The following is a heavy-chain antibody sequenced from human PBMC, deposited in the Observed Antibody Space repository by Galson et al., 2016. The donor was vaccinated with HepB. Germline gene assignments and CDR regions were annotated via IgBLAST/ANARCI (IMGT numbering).Heavy chain of an antibody. CDR3: ARVPSVVLYCSGASDACAFDI. V-gene: IGHV5-51*01. Sequence: QSGAEVKKPGESLKISCKGSGYSFTNYWIGWVRQLPGKGLEYMGSIYPSDPETKYSPSFQGHVTISADKSISTAYLQWSSLNASDTAMYYCARVPSVVLYCSGASDACAFDIWGQGTMVTVSS. CDR2: IYPSDPET. CDR1: GYSFTNYW. J-gene: IGHJ3*02. D-gene: IGHD2-15*01.